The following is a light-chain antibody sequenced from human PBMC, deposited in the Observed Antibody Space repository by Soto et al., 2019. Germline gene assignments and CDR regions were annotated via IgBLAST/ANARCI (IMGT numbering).Light chain of an antibody. CDR1: QSVSSS. CDR2: GAS. CDR3: QHYNNWPLT. J-gene: IGKJ4*01. Sequence: ETVMTQSPATLSVSPGERATLSCRASQSVSSSLAWYQQKPGQAPRLLIYGASTRATGIPARFSGRGSGTEFTLTISSLQSEDFAVYYCQHYNNWPLTFGGGTKVEIK. V-gene: IGKV3D-15*01.